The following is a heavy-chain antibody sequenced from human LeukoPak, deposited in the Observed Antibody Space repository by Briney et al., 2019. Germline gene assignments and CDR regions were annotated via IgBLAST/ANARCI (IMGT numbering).Heavy chain of an antibody. D-gene: IGHD3-22*01. V-gene: IGHV3-23*01. CDR2: LSDAGIRI. CDR1: GFTFSNYG. J-gene: IGHJ4*02. CDR3: AKDSPDSSGYFDY. Sequence: GGSLRLSCIASGFTFSNYGMSWVRQAPGKGLEWVSGLSDAGIRIFYSDSVRGRFTVSRDNSKNTLYLQMDSLRAEDTAVYYCAKDSPDSSGYFDYWGQGTLVTVSS.